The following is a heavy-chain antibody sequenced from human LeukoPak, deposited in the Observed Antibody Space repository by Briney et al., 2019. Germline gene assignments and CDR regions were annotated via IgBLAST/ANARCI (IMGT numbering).Heavy chain of an antibody. J-gene: IGHJ6*02. D-gene: IGHD3-10*01. Sequence: SETLSLTCTVSGGSISSGGYYWSWIRQHPGKGLEWIGYIYYSGSTYYNPSLKSRVTISVDTSKNQFSLKLSSVTAADTAVYYCASRGSGSSKVYYYYYYGMDVWGQGTTVTVSS. CDR3: ASRGSGSSKVYYYYYYGMDV. V-gene: IGHV4-31*03. CDR1: GGSISSGGYY. CDR2: IYYSGST.